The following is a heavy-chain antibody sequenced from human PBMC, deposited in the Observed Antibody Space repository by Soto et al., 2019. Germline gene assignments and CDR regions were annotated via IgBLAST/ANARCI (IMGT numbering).Heavy chain of an antibody. CDR1: GGSFSDCY. CDR3: AREGRYYASGRFWWFDP. V-gene: IGHV4-34*01. D-gene: IGHD3-10*01. CDR2: INHSGST. J-gene: IGHJ5*02. Sequence: PSETLSLTCAVYGGSFSDCYWSWIRQPPGKGLEWIGEINHSGSTNYNPSLKSRVTISVDTSKNQFSLKLSSVTAADTAVYYCAREGRYYASGRFWWFDPWGQGTLVTVSS.